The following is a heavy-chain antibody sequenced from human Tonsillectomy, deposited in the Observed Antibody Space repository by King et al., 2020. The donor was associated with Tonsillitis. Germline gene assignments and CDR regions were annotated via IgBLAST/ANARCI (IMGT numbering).Heavy chain of an antibody. Sequence: QLVQSGAEVKKPGESLKISCKGSGYNFANYWIGWVRQMTGKGLGWMGSIYPGDSDTRYSPPFQGQATISADKSISTAYLQWRSLKASDTAMYYCARGVVIPRGSFDYWGQGSLVTVSS. D-gene: IGHD3-3*01. CDR3: ARGVVIPRGSFDY. V-gene: IGHV5-51*03. J-gene: IGHJ4*02. CDR2: IYPGDSDT. CDR1: GYNFANYW.